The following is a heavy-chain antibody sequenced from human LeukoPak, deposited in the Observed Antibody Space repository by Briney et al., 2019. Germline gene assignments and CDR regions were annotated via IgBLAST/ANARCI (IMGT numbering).Heavy chain of an antibody. J-gene: IGHJ4*02. CDR3: ARDPVRGYSGYDFDY. CDR1: GFTFSSYW. D-gene: IGHD5-12*01. V-gene: IGHV3-74*01. CDR2: ISSDGSST. Sequence: GGSLRLSCAASGFTFSSYWMHWVRQAPGKGLVWVSRISSDGSSTSYADPVKGRFTISRDNAKNALYLQMNSLRDEDTAVYYCARDPVRGYSGYDFDYWGQGTLVTVSS.